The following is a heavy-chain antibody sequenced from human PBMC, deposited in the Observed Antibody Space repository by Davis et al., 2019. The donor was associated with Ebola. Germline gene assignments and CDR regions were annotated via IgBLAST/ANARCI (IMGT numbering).Heavy chain of an antibody. CDR3: ARAPPSDILTGFDY. Sequence: LRLSCTVSGGSISSGGYYWSWIRQHPGKGLEWIGYIYYSGSTYYNPSLKSRVTISVDTSKNQFSLKLSSVTAADTAVYYCARAPPSDILTGFDYWGQGTLVTVSS. CDR1: GGSISSGGYY. V-gene: IGHV4-31*03. D-gene: IGHD3-9*01. J-gene: IGHJ4*02. CDR2: IYYSGST.